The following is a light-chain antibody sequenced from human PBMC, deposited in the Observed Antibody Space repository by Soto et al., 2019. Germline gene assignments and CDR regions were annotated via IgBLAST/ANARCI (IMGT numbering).Light chain of an antibody. Sequence: QSALTQPPSASGSPRQSLTISCTGTSSDVGFYNFVSWYQQRPGKAPKLVIYEVTKRPSGVPDRFSGSKSGSTASLTVSGLQAEDEADYYCSSYRSGSTKIFGSGTEVTVL. J-gene: IGLJ1*01. CDR2: EVT. V-gene: IGLV2-8*01. CDR1: SSDVGFYNF. CDR3: SSYRSGSTKI.